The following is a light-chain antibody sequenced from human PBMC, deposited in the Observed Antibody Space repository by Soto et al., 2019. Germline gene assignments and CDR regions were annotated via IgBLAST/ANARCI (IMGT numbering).Light chain of an antibody. Sequence: EIVMTQSTLSLPVTPGEPASISCRSSQSLLHSNGYNYLDWYLQKPGQSPQLLIYLGSNRASGVPDRFSGSGSGTDFTLKISRVEAEDVGVYYCMQALQTPLTFGGGTKVDIK. V-gene: IGKV2-28*01. CDR1: QSLLHSNGYNY. CDR2: LGS. CDR3: MQALQTPLT. J-gene: IGKJ4*01.